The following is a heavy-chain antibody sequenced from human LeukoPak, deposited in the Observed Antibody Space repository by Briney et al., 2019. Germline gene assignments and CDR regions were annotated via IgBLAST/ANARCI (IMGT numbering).Heavy chain of an antibody. CDR1: GFSFSYYG. J-gene: IGHJ4*02. D-gene: IGHD6-19*01. Sequence: PGGSLRLSCAASGFSFSYYGIHWVRQAPGKGLEWVAFIRYDGSGKYYADSVKGRFTISGDNSENTLYLQMNSLRAEDTAVYYCGTDPPAVASRSDYFDYWGQGTLVTVSS. CDR3: GTDPPAVASRSDYFDY. CDR2: IRYDGSGK. V-gene: IGHV3-30*02.